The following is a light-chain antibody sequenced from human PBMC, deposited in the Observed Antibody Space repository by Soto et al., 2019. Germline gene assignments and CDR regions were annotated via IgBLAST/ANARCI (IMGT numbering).Light chain of an antibody. J-gene: IGKJ1*01. V-gene: IGKV3-20*01. CDR2: GAS. CDR3: QHYGSSRWT. CDR1: QSVSSSY. Sequence: ETVLTQSPGTLSLSPGERATLSCRASQSVSSSYLAWYQQKPGQAPRLLIYGASSRATGIPDRFSASGSGTDFTLTISRLEPEDFAVYYCQHYGSSRWTFGQGTRWIS.